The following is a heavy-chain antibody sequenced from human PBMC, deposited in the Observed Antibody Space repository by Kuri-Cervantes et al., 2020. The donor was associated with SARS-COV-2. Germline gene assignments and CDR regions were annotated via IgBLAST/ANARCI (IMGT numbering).Heavy chain of an antibody. CDR3: ARASFDFWSGYYTGYYFDS. Sequence: GESLKISCAASGFTFSSYGMHWVRQAPGKGLEWVANIKQDGSEEYYVDSVKGRFTVSRDNAKNSLFLQMNSLRAEDTAVYYCARASFDFWSGYYTGYYFDSWGQGALVTVSS. CDR2: IKQDGSEE. D-gene: IGHD3-3*01. V-gene: IGHV3-7*01. J-gene: IGHJ4*02. CDR1: GFTFSSYG.